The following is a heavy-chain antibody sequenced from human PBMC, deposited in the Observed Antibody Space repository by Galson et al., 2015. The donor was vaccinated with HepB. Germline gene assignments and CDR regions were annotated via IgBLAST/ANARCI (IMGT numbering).Heavy chain of an antibody. Sequence: SVKVSCKASGGTFSSYAISWVRQAPGQGLEWMGGIIPIFGTANYAQKFQGRVTMTEDTSTDTAYMELSSLRSEDTAVYYCATLRPPSITMVRGVSYQYYYYGMDVWGQGTTVTVFS. CDR1: GGTFSSYA. J-gene: IGHJ6*02. V-gene: IGHV1-69*06. CDR3: ATLRPPSITMVRGVSYQYYYYGMDV. CDR2: IIPIFGTA. D-gene: IGHD3-10*01.